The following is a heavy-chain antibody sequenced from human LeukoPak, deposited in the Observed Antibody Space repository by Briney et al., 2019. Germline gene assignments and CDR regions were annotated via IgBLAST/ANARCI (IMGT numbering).Heavy chain of an antibody. CDR2: ISSSSSYI. Sequence: PGGSLRLSCAACGFTFSSYSMNWVRQAPGKGLEWVSSISSSSSYIYYADSAKGRFTISRDNAKNSLYLQMNSLRAEDTAVYYCARGNTMSDGYWGQGTLVTVSS. V-gene: IGHV3-21*01. CDR1: GFTFSSYS. CDR3: ARGNTMSDGY. D-gene: IGHD3-22*01. J-gene: IGHJ4*02.